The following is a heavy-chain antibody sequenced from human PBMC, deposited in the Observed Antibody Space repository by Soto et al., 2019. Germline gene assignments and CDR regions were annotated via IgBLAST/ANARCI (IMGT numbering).Heavy chain of an antibody. J-gene: IGHJ5*02. V-gene: IGHV4-30-4*01. CDR2: IYYSGST. D-gene: IGHD2-15*01. CDR1: GGSISSGDYY. Sequence: SETLSLTXTVSGGSISSGDYYWSWIRQPPGKGLEWIGYIYYSGSTYYNPSLKSRVTISVDTSKNQFSLKLSSVTAADTAVYYCARGVVVVVAATLGEDWFDPWGQGTLVTVSS. CDR3: ARGVVVVVAATLGEDWFDP.